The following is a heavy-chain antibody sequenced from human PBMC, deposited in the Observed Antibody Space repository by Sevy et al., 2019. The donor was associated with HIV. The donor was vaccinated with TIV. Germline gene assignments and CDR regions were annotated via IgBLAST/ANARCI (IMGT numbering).Heavy chain of an antibody. CDR1: GGSISSGDYY. V-gene: IGHV4-30-4*01. Sequence: KQSQTLSLTCTVSGGSISSGDYYWSWIRQPPGKGLEWIGYIYYSGSTYYNPSLKSRVTISVDTSKNQFSLKLSSVTAADTAVYYCARGSKRFCYYGMDVWGQGTTVTVSS. CDR2: IYYSGST. J-gene: IGHJ6*02. CDR3: ARGSKRFCYYGMDV. D-gene: IGHD3-16*01.